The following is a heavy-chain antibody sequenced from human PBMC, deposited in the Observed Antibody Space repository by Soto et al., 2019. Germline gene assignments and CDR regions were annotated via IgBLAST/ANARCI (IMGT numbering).Heavy chain of an antibody. J-gene: IGHJ4*02. V-gene: IGHV3-74*01. Sequence: EVQLVESGGGLAQPGGTLRLSCAASGFTFSSYWMHWVRQVPGKGLVWVSRINSDGSDTDYADSVKGRFTISRDNAKNTLYLQMNSLRAEDTAVYHCVRDQPAEEQLFDHWGQGTLVTVSS. CDR1: GFTFSSYW. CDR2: INSDGSDT. D-gene: IGHD6-13*01. CDR3: VRDQPAEEQLFDH.